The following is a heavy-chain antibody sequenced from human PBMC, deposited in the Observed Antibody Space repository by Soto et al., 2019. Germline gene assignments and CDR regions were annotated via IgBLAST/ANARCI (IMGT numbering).Heavy chain of an antibody. CDR1: GGSFSGYY. CDR2: INHGGRT. J-gene: IGHJ6*02. CDR3: ARGRTGMDV. V-gene: IGHV4-34*01. Sequence: SETLSLTCAVYGGSFSGYYWSWIRQPPGKGLEWIGEINHGGRTNYSPSLMSRLTISVDTPKNQFSLKLTSVTAADTAVYYCARGRTGMDVWGQGTTVTVSS.